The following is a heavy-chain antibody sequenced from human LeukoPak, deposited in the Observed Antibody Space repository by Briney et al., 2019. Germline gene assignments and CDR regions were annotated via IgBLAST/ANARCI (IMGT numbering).Heavy chain of an antibody. CDR3: ARGSNWLHRSGH. CDR2: IYYSGNT. D-gene: IGHD3-9*01. Sequence: SETLSLTCTVSGGSISSSDYYWGWIRQPPGKGLEWIGSIYYSGNTNYNPSLNSRVTISLDTSKNQFSLKLSSVTAADTAVYYGARGSNWLHRSGHWGQGALVTVSS. J-gene: IGHJ4*02. CDR1: GGSISSSDYY. V-gene: IGHV4-39*07.